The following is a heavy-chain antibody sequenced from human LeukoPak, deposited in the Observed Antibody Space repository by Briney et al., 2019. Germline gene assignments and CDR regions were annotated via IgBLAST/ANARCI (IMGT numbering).Heavy chain of an antibody. V-gene: IGHV4-61*01. CDR2: IYYSGST. Sequence: NTSETLSLTCTVSGGSVSSGSYYWSWIRQPPGKGLEWIGYIYYSGSTNYNPSLKSRVTISVDTSKNQFSLKLSSVTAADTAVYYCARFSSTSSFDYWGQGTLVTVSS. CDR1: GGSVSSGSYY. D-gene: IGHD2-2*01. J-gene: IGHJ4*02. CDR3: ARFSSTSSFDY.